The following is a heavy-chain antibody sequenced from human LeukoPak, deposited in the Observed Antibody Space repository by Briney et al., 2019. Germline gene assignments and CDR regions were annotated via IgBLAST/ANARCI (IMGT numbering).Heavy chain of an antibody. CDR1: GGSFSGYY. CDR3: ARGRGWFGELRKRWFDP. D-gene: IGHD3-10*01. Sequence: PSETLSLTCAVYGGSFSGYYWSWIRQPPGKGLEWIGEINHSGSTNYNPSLKSRVTISVDTSKNQFSLKLSSVTAADKAVYYCARGRGWFGELRKRWFDPWGQGTLVTVSS. CDR2: INHSGST. V-gene: IGHV4-34*01. J-gene: IGHJ5*02.